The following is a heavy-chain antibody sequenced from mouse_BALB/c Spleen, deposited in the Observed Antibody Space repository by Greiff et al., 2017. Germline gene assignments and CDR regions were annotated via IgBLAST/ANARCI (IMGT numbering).Heavy chain of an antibody. V-gene: IGHV2-2*02. CDR1: GFSLTSYG. CDR2: IWSGGST. Sequence: VHLVESGPGLVQPSQSLSITCTVSGFSLTSYGVHWVRQSPGKGLEWLGVIWSGGSTDYNAAFISRLSISKDNSKSQVFFKMNSLQANDTAIYYCASPYDRVFAWFAYWGQGTLVTVSA. CDR3: ASPYDRVFAWFAY. J-gene: IGHJ3*01. D-gene: IGHD2-12*01.